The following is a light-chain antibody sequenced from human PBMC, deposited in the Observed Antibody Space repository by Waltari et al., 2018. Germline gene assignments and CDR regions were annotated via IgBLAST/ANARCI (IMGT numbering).Light chain of an antibody. CDR1: NIGSKS. V-gene: IGLV3-21*04. CDR2: DDS. Sequence: SYVLTQPPSVSVAPGKTARITCGGNNIGSKSVHWYQQKPGQAPVVVMYDDSDRPSGMPERVSGANSGNTATLTSSRVEAGDEADYYCQVWDSSSDHWVFGGGTKLTVL. J-gene: IGLJ3*02. CDR3: QVWDSSSDHWV.